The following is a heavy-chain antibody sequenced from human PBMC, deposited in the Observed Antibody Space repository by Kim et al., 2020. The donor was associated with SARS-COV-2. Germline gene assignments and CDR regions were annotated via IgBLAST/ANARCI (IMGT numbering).Heavy chain of an antibody. CDR2: GGT. V-gene: IGHV1-46*01. Sequence: GGTSYAQKFQGRVTMTRDTSTSTVYMELSSLRSEDTAVYYCARSIVETDYWGQGTLVTVSS. D-gene: IGHD3-22*01. CDR3: ARSIVETDY. J-gene: IGHJ4*02.